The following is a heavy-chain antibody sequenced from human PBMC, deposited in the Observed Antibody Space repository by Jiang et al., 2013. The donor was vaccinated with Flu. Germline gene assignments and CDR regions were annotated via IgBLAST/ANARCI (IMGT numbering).Heavy chain of an antibody. V-gene: IGHV4-61*01. D-gene: IGHD4-17*01. CDR3: ARENSTVTRAFDI. Sequence: ALLKPSETLSLTCTVSGGSVSSSNNFWSWIRQPPGKGLEWIGYIYNSGSTNYNPSLKSRVTISVDTSKNQFSLKLNSVTAVDTAVYYCARENSTVTRAFDIWGQGKWSPSLQ. CDR1: GGSVSSSNNF. J-gene: IGHJ3*02. CDR2: IYNSGST.